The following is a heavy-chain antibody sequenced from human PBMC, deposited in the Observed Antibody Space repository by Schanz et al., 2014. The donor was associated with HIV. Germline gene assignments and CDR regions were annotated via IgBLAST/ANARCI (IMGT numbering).Heavy chain of an antibody. D-gene: IGHD3-22*01. CDR2: ISSDGSEK. J-gene: IGHJ4*02. Sequence: QVQLVESGGGVVQPGRSLRLSCAASGFTFSSFGMHWVRQAPGKGLEWVAVISSDGSEKYFADSVKGRFTISRDNSKNTLYLQMNRLRTEDTALYYCAKGASPYHDSSGFYPDYWSQGTLVTVSS. V-gene: IGHV3-30*18. CDR3: AKGASPYHDSSGFYPDY. CDR1: GFTFSSFG.